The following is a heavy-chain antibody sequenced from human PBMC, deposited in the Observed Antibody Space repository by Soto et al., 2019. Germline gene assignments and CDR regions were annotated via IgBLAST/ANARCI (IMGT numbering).Heavy chain of an antibody. Sequence: GGSLRLSCAASGFTFSIYWMHWVRQVPGKGLVWVSRINADGNYTSNADFVKGRFTVSRDNAKNTLYLQMDSLRAEDTAVYFCVRGGAYGDYRSDYWGQGTLVTVSS. V-gene: IGHV3-74*01. CDR2: INADGNYT. D-gene: IGHD4-17*01. J-gene: IGHJ4*02. CDR1: GFTFSIYW. CDR3: VRGGAYGDYRSDY.